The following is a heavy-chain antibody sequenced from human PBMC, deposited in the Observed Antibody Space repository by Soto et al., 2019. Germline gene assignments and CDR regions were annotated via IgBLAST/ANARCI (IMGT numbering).Heavy chain of an antibody. CDR2: INHSGST. CDR1: VGSFSGYS. V-gene: IGHV4-34*01. Sequence: PSQTLPLTCAVYVGSFSGYSWSCIRQRPGKWLAWIGEINHSGSTNYNPSLKSRVTISVDTSKNQFSLKLSSVTAADTAVYYCARGRVPIIVGATTGYYYGMDVWGQGTTVSVSS. CDR3: ARGRVPIIVGATTGYYYGMDV. D-gene: IGHD1-26*01. J-gene: IGHJ6*02.